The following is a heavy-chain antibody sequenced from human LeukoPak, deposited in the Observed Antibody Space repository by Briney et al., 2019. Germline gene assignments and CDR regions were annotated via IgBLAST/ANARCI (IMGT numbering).Heavy chain of an antibody. D-gene: IGHD3-22*01. Sequence: PGGSLRLSCGASRFTFSTYAMSWVRQAPGKGLEWVSIISGSGSSTYYAGSVKGRFTISRDNSKNTLYLQMNSLRAEDTAVYYCAKEIRITMIVVHPDVWGQGTTVTVFS. J-gene: IGHJ6*02. CDR1: RFTFSTYA. CDR3: AKEIRITMIVVHPDV. CDR2: ISGSGSST. V-gene: IGHV3-23*01.